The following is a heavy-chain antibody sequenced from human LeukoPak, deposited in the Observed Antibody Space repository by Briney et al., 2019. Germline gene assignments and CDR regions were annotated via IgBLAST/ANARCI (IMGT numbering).Heavy chain of an antibody. Sequence: PSETLSLTCTVSGGSISSGRYYWNWIRQHPGKGLEWIGYIYSSGNTYYNPSLKSRVIISLDTSKNQFSLKLSSVTAADTALYYCATTVPFSGSYYSWGQGTLVTVSS. D-gene: IGHD3-10*01. CDR2: IYSSGNT. CDR1: GGSISSGRYY. J-gene: IGHJ4*02. CDR3: ATTVPFSGSYYS. V-gene: IGHV4-31*03.